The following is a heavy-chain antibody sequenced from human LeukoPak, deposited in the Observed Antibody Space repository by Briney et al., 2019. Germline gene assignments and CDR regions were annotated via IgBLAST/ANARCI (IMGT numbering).Heavy chain of an antibody. CDR3: AKSILDYYDNSGSDY. J-gene: IGHJ4*02. Sequence: GGSLRLSCAASGFTFSNYWMSWVRQAPGRGLEWVSAISGSGSRTYYADSVKGRFTTSRDISKNTLYLQMNSLRAEDTAVYYCAKSILDYYDNSGSDYWGQGTLVTVSS. D-gene: IGHD3-22*01. CDR2: ISGSGSRT. V-gene: IGHV3-23*01. CDR1: GFTFSNYW.